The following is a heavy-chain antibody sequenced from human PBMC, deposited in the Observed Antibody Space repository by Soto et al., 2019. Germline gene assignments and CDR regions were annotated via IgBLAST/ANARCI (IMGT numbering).Heavy chain of an antibody. Sequence: SETLSLTCTVSGGSISSGGYYWSWIRQHPGKGLEWIGYIYYSGSTYYNPSLKSRVTISVDTSKNQFSLKLSSVTAADTAVYYCARDRGSGSIYYYYGMDVWGQGTTVTVSS. V-gene: IGHV4-31*03. CDR1: GGSISSGGYY. D-gene: IGHD3-10*01. CDR3: ARDRGSGSIYYYYGMDV. J-gene: IGHJ6*02. CDR2: IYYSGST.